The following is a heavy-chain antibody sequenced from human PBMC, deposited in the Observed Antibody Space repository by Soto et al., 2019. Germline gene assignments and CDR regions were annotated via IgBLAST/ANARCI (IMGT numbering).Heavy chain of an antibody. V-gene: IGHV4-30-4*01. CDR2: IYYSGTT. CDR3: ARGVDFEGFSPYGMDV. J-gene: IGHJ6*02. Sequence: SETLSLTCTVSGGSINTGDYYWTWIRQPRXKGLEWIGYIYYSGTTYYNPSLKSRVSLSLDTSKNHFSLRLTSVTAADTAVYYCARGVDFEGFSPYGMDVWGQGSTVTVSS. CDR1: GGSINTGDYY. D-gene: IGHD3-3*01.